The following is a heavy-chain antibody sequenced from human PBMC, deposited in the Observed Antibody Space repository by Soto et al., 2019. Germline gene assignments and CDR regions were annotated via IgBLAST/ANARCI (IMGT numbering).Heavy chain of an antibody. CDR2: IIPIFGTA. CDR1: GGTFSSYA. J-gene: IGHJ6*02. D-gene: IGHD6-25*01. Sequence: SVKVSCKASGGTFSSYAISWVRQAPGQGLEWMGGIIPIFGTANYAQKFQGRVTITADESTSTAYMELSSLRSEDAAVYYCARDRYSTGGMDVWGQGTTVTVSS. V-gene: IGHV1-69*13. CDR3: ARDRYSTGGMDV.